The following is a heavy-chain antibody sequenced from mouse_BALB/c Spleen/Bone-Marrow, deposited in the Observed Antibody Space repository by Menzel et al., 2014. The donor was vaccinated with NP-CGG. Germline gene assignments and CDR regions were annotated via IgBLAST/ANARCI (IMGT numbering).Heavy chain of an antibody. CDR3: ALLLRYYAMDY. V-gene: IGHV14-3*02. CDR1: GFNIKDTY. J-gene: IGHJ4*01. CDR2: IDPANGNT. Sequence: DVKLQESGAELVKPGASVKLSCTASGFNIKDTYMHWVKQRPEQGLEWIGRIDPANGNTKYDPKFQGKATITADTSSNTAYLQLSSLTSEGTAVYYCALLLRYYAMDYWGQGTSVTVSS. D-gene: IGHD1-1*01.